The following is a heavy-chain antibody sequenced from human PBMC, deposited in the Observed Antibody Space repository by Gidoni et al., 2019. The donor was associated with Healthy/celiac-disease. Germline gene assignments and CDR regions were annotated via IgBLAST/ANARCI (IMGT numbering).Heavy chain of an antibody. Sequence: QLQLQESGPGLVQPSETLSLTCTVSGGSISSSSYYWGWIRQPPGKGLEWIGSIYYSGSTYYNPSLKSRVTISVDTSKNQFSLKPSSVTAADTAVYYCVGVSSSWYPQGSTFDYWGQGTLVTVSS. CDR2: IYYSGST. J-gene: IGHJ4*02. CDR3: VGVSSSWYPQGSTFDY. V-gene: IGHV4-39*07. D-gene: IGHD6-13*01. CDR1: GGSISSSSYY.